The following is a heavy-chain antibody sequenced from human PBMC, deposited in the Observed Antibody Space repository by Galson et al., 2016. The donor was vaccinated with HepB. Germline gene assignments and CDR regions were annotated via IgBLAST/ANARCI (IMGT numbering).Heavy chain of an antibody. D-gene: IGHD6-19*01. Sequence: SLRLSCAATGFSVSTSYMTWVRQAPGGGLEWVSVLYNTGTKYYADSVKGRFTISRDTSKNTLYLQMNRLRADDTAVYYCAKISVDGYSRGWGGAFDIWGQGTVVTVSS. CDR2: LYNTGTK. CDR1: GFSVSTSY. J-gene: IGHJ3*02. V-gene: IGHV3-53*01. CDR3: AKISVDGYSRGWGGAFDI.